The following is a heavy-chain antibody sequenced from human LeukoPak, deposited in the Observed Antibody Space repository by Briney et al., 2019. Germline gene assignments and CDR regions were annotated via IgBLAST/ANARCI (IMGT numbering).Heavy chain of an antibody. CDR2: ISWDGGST. V-gene: IGHV3-43D*03. D-gene: IGHD3-3*01. CDR3: AKAVYDFWSGLMDV. CDR1: GFTFDDYA. Sequence: GGSLRLSCAASGFTFDDYAMYWVRQAPGKGLEWVSLISWDGGSTYYADSVKGRFTISRDNSKNSLYLQMNSLRAEDTALYYCAKAVYDFWSGLMDVWGKGTTVTVSS. J-gene: IGHJ6*03.